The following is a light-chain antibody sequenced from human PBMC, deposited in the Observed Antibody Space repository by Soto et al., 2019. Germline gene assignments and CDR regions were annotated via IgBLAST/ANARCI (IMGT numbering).Light chain of an antibody. Sequence: DIQMTQSPSTVSASVGDRVTITCRASQGISRVLGWYQQKPGNAPKILIFAASSLQSGVPSRFSGSVSGTDFTLTISNLQPEDFATYYCQQAYSFPITFGQGTRLEI. CDR2: AAS. CDR1: QGISRV. J-gene: IGKJ5*01. CDR3: QQAYSFPIT. V-gene: IGKV1-12*01.